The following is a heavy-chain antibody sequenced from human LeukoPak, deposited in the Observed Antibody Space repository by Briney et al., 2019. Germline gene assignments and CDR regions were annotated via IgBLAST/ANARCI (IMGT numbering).Heavy chain of an antibody. Sequence: SETLSLXCTVSGYSISSGYYWGWIRQPPGKGLEWIGSIYHSGSTYYNPSHKSRVTISVDTSKNQFSLKLSSVTAADTAVYYCARELTLNYDILTGYYYFDYWGQGTLVTVSS. V-gene: IGHV4-38-2*02. J-gene: IGHJ4*02. CDR2: IYHSGST. CDR1: GYSISSGYY. CDR3: ARELTLNYDILTGYYYFDY. D-gene: IGHD3-9*01.